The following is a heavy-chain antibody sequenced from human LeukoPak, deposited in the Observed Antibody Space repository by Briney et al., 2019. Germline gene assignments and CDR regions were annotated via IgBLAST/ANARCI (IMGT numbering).Heavy chain of an antibody. D-gene: IGHD3-9*01. CDR3: ARDGKNILTGYSNWFDP. V-gene: IGHV4-39*07. CDR1: GGSISSSSYY. J-gene: IGHJ5*02. CDR2: IYYSGST. Sequence: SETLSLTCTVSGGSISSSSYYWGWIRQPPGKGLEWIGSIYYSGSTYYNPSLKGRVTISVDTSKNQFSLKLSSVTAADTAVYYCARDGKNILTGYSNWFDPWGQGTLVTVSS.